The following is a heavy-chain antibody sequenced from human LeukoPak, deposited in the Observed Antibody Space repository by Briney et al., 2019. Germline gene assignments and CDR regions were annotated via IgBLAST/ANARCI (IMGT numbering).Heavy chain of an antibody. V-gene: IGHV3-30*18. J-gene: IGHJ4*02. Sequence: GGTLRLSCAASGFTFSNYGMHWVRQAPGKGLEWVAVISYDGSNKYYADSVKGRFTISRDSSKNTLYLQMNGLRAEDTAVYYCAKIALSSDTFDYWGQGTLVTVSS. CDR3: AKIALSSDTFDY. CDR1: GFTFSNYG. CDR2: ISYDGSNK. D-gene: IGHD3-16*02.